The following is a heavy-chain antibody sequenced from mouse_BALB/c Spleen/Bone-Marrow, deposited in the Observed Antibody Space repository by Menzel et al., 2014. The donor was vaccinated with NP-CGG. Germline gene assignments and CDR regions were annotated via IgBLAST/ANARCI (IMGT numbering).Heavy chain of an antibody. V-gene: IGHV5-9-2*01. D-gene: IGHD2-14*01. CDR2: ISGGGSYT. CDR3: ARGHYRYDAYAMDY. Sequence: EVQRVESGGGLVKPGGSLKLSCVASGFTFSSYGMSWVRQTPEKRLEWVATISGGGSYTYYPDSVKGRFTISRDNAKNNLYLQMSSLRSEDTALYYCARGHYRYDAYAMDYWGQGTSVTVSS. J-gene: IGHJ4*01. CDR1: GFTFSSYG.